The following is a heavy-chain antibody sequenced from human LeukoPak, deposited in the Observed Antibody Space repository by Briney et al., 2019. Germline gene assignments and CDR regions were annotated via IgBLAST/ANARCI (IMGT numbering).Heavy chain of an antibody. D-gene: IGHD3-22*01. V-gene: IGHV4-59*01. J-gene: IGHJ4*02. Sequence: PSETLSLTCTVSGGSISSYYWSWIRQPPGKGLEWIGYIYYSGSTNYNPSLKSRVTISVDTSKNQFSLKLSSVTAADTAMYYCARVERYYYDSSGYYYERAAYYFDYWGQGTLLTVSS. CDR2: IYYSGST. CDR3: ARVERYYYDSSGYYYERAAYYFDY. CDR1: GGSISSYY.